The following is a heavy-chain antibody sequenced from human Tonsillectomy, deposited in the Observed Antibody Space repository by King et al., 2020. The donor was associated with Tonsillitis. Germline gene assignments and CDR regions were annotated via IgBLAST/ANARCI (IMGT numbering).Heavy chain of an antibody. V-gene: IGHV3-21*01. CDR2: IRSSRSYI. D-gene: IGHD5-18*01. Sequence: VQLVESGGGLVKPGGSLRLSCAASGFTFSSYSMNWVRQAPGKGLEWGSSIRSSRSYIYYADSVTGRFTISRENAKNSLYLQMNSLRAEDTAVYYCAGERGYSYGYDFDYWGQGTLVTVSS. CDR1: GFTFSSYS. CDR3: AGERGYSYGYDFDY. J-gene: IGHJ4*02.